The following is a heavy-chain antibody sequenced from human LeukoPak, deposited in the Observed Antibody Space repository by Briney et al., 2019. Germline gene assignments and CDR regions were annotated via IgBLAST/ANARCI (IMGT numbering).Heavy chain of an antibody. CDR3: ARGAIFGRKLDY. J-gene: IGHJ4*02. V-gene: IGHV1-69*06. D-gene: IGHD3-3*01. CDR1: GGTFSSYA. Sequence: SVKVSCKASGGTFSSYAISWVRQAPGQGLEWMGGIIPIFGTANYAQKFQGRVTITADKSTSTAYMELSSLRSEDTAVYYCARGAIFGRKLDYWGQGTLVTVSS. CDR2: IIPIFGTA.